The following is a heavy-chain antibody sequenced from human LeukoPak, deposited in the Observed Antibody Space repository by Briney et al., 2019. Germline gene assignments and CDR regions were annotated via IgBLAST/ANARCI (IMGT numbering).Heavy chain of an antibody. V-gene: IGHV3-30-3*01. CDR1: GFTFSSYA. CDR3: ARDPTPEVSYFDY. CDR2: ISYDRSNK. Sequence: GGSLILSCAASGFTFSSYAMHWVRQAPGKGLEWVAVISYDRSNKYYADSVKGRFTISRDNSKNTLYLQMNSLRAEDTAVYYCARDPTPEVSYFDYWGQGTLVTVSS. J-gene: IGHJ4*02.